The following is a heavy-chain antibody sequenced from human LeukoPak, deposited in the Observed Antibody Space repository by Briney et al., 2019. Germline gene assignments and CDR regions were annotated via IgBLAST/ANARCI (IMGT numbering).Heavy chain of an antibody. CDR1: EFTFSTYA. Sequence: PGGSLRLSCAASEFTFSTYAMNWVRQAPGKGLEWVSAISGSGGGTYYAASVKGRFTISRDNSKNTLYLQMNSLRAEDTAVYYCAKVAGYSYVGVYYFDYWGQGTLVTVSS. J-gene: IGHJ4*02. CDR2: ISGSGGGT. CDR3: AKVAGYSYVGVYYFDY. V-gene: IGHV3-23*01. D-gene: IGHD5-18*01.